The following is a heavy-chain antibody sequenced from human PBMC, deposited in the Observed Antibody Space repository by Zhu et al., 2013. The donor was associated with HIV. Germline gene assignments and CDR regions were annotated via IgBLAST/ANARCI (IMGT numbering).Heavy chain of an antibody. V-gene: IGHV1-2*02. CDR1: GYIFTGYY. J-gene: IGHJ6*03. Sequence: QVQLVQSGAEVKKPGASVKVSCKASGYIFTGYYMHWVRQAPGQGLEWMGWINPNSGGTNYPQKFHGRVTMTRDTSISTAYMELSRLRSDDTAVYYCAREQCSSTTCYQYMDVWGKGTTVTVSS. D-gene: IGHD2-2*01. CDR3: AREQCSSTTCYQYMDV. CDR2: INPNSGGT.